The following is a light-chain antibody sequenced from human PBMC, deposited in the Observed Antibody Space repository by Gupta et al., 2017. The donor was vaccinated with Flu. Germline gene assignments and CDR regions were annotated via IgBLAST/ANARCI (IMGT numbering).Light chain of an antibody. CDR1: QSFVDTHGRTV. CDR3: RQGEPWPWA. CDR2: LVS. Sequence: VALARPASIYCRASQSFVDTHGRTVLNWFQQTPGQSPRRLIYLVSHRDSGVPDRFSGSGSGTDFTLKISSGEAEDVVIYSCRQGEPWPWAFGQGTKVEIK. J-gene: IGKJ1*01. V-gene: IGKV2-30*01.